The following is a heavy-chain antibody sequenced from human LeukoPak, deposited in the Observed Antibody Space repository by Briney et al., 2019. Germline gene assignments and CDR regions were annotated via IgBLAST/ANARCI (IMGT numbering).Heavy chain of an antibody. J-gene: IGHJ5*02. D-gene: IGHD6-13*01. Sequence: SETLSLTCTVSGGSISSYYWSWIRQPPGKGLEWIGYIYYSGSTNYNPSLKSRVTISVDTSKNQFSLQLNSVTPEDTAVYYCAGEGAAAGTGSRRFWFDPWGQGTLVTVSS. CDR1: GGSISSYY. CDR3: AGEGAAAGTGSRRFWFDP. CDR2: IYYSGST. V-gene: IGHV4-59*12.